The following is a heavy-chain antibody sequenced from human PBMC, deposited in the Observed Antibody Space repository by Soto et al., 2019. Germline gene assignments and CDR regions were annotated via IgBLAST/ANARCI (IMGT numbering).Heavy chain of an antibody. V-gene: IGHV1-18*01. CDR2: ISAHNGNK. CDR1: GYTFTNYD. D-gene: IGHD1-1*01. J-gene: IGHJ6*02. Sequence: ASVKVSCKASGYTFTNYDISWVRQAPGQGLEWMAWISAHNGNKNYAEKFQGRVTMTTDTSTSTAYMEVRSLRSDDTAVYYCARGLQSYFGMDVWGQGTTVTVSS. CDR3: ARGLQSYFGMDV.